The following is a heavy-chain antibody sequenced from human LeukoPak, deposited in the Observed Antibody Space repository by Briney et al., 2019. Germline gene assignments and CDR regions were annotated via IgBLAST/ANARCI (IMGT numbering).Heavy chain of an antibody. CDR3: ARVAAMVGKDFDY. J-gene: IGHJ4*02. CDR1: GYTFTSYA. V-gene: IGHV1-3*01. D-gene: IGHD5-18*01. CDR2: INAGNGNT. Sequence: ASVKVSCKASGYTFTSYAMHWVRQAPGQRLEWMGWINAGNGNTKYSQKFQGRVTITRDTSASTAYMELSSLRSEDTAVYYCARVAAMVGKDFDYWGQGTLVTVSS.